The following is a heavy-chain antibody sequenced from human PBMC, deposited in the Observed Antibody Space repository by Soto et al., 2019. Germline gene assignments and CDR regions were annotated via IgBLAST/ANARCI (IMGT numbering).Heavy chain of an antibody. CDR2: ISSSGSTI. Sequence: GALRLSCAASGFTFSDYYMSWIRQAPGKGLEWVSYISSSGSTIYYADSVKGRFTISRDNAKNTVSLQMDSLRAEDTAVYYCAKDRGIIVKAGDAFDVWGQGTKVTVSS. CDR1: GFTFSDYY. V-gene: IGHV3-11*01. J-gene: IGHJ3*01. CDR3: AKDRGIIVKAGDAFDV. D-gene: IGHD3-16*02.